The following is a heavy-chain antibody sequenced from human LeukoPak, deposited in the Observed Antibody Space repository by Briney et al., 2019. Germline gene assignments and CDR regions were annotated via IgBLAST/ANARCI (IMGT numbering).Heavy chain of an antibody. CDR3: AKPHTPYCSGGTCYLFDY. CDR2: VSGGGSTT. CDR1: GFTVSSNY. D-gene: IGHD2-15*01. V-gene: IGHV3-23*01. Sequence: GSLRLSCAASGFTVSSNYMSWVRQAPGKGLEWVSTVSGGGSTTYYADSVKGRLTISRDNSNNTVYLQMNSLRVDDTAVYYCAKPHTPYCSGGTCYLFDYWGQGTLVTVSS. J-gene: IGHJ4*02.